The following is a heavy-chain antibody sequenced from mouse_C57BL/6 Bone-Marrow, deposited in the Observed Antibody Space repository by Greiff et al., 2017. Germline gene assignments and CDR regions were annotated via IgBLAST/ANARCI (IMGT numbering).Heavy chain of an antibody. CDR2: INPSSGYT. CDR1: GYTFTSYT. J-gene: IGHJ1*03. Sequence: VQLQQSGADLARPGASVKMSCKASGYTFTSYTMHWVKQRPGQGLEWIGYINPSSGYTKYNQKFKDKATLTADKASSTAYMQLSSLTSEDSAVYYWARFWYFDVWGTGTTGTGSS. V-gene: IGHV1-4*01. CDR3: ARFWYFDV.